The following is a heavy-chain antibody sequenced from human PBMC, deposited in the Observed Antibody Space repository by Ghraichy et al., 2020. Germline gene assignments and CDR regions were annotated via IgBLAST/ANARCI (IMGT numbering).Heavy chain of an antibody. J-gene: IGHJ5*02. D-gene: IGHD6-13*01. Sequence: SETLSLTCTVSGGSISSGSYYWSWIRQPAGKGLEWIGRIYTSGSTNYNPSLKSRVTISVDTSKNQFSLKLSSVTAADTAVYYCAREVSSSWPNWFDPWGQGTLVTVSS. CDR3: AREVSSSWPNWFDP. V-gene: IGHV4-61*02. CDR2: IYTSGST. CDR1: GGSISSGSYY.